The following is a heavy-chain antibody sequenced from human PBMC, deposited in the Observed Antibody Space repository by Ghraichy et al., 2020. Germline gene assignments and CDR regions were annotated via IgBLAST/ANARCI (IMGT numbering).Heavy chain of an antibody. D-gene: IGHD3-22*01. CDR2: ISYIGST. CDR3: ARVQGAPFYYDSSGYYYFDY. CDR1: GGSISSGAYY. Sequence: SETLSLTCTVSGGSISSGAYYWSWIRQHPGKGQEWIGFISYIGSTYYNPSLKSRLTLSVDTSENQFSLKLTSVTAADTAVYYCARVQGAPFYYDSSGYYYFDYWGQGTLVTVSS. V-gene: IGHV4-31*03. J-gene: IGHJ4*02.